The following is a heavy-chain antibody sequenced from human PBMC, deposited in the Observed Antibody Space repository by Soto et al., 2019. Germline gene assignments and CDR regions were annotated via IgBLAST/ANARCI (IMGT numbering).Heavy chain of an antibody. V-gene: IGHV1-46*01. CDR3: ASWTTVTTERFDAFDI. CDR2: INPSGGST. D-gene: IGHD4-17*01. Sequence: ASVKVSCKASGYTFTSYYMHWVRQAPGQGLEWMGIINPSGGSTSYAQKFQGRVTMTRDTSTSTVYMELSSLRSADTAVYYCASWTTVTTERFDAFDIWGQGTMVTVS. J-gene: IGHJ3*02. CDR1: GYTFTSYY.